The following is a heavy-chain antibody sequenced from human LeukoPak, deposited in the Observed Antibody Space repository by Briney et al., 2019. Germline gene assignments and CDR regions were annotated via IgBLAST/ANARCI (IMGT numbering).Heavy chain of an antibody. Sequence: SETLSLTCTVSGGSISSYYWSWIRQPPGKGLEWIGYISYSGSTNYNPSLKSRVTLSVDTSRNQFSLKLSSVTAADTAVYYCARGRLGGSGSYYNVLDYWGQGTLVIVSS. CDR3: ARGRLGGSGSYYNVLDY. CDR2: ISYSGST. CDR1: GGSISSYY. V-gene: IGHV4-59*01. D-gene: IGHD3-10*01. J-gene: IGHJ4*02.